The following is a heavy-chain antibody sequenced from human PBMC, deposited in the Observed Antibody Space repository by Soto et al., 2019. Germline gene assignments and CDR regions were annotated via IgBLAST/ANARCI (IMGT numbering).Heavy chain of an antibody. CDR1: GSSISSNSYY. CDR3: ARHKGGYYSGVDV. V-gene: IGHV4-39*01. CDR2: IYYSGTT. J-gene: IGHJ6*02. Sequence: SETLSLTCTVSGSSISSNSYYWAWIRQPPGKGLEWSGNIYYSGTTSYNPSLKSRVTISVDTSKNQFSLTLSSVTAADTAVYYCARHKGGYYSGVDVWGQGTTVTVSS. D-gene: IGHD3-16*01.